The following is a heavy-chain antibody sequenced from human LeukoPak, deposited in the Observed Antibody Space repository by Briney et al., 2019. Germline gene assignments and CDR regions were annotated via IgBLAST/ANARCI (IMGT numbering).Heavy chain of an antibody. Sequence: PGGSLRLSCAASGFIFSNHEMNWVRQAPGKGLEWVSYISSSGRTISYADSVKGRFAISRDNSKNTLYLQMNSLRAEDTAVYYCAKDLTAGGSGRIQHWGQGTLVTVSP. J-gene: IGHJ1*01. CDR1: GFIFSNHE. CDR3: AKDLTAGGSGRIQH. V-gene: IGHV3-48*03. CDR2: ISSSGRTI. D-gene: IGHD3-16*01.